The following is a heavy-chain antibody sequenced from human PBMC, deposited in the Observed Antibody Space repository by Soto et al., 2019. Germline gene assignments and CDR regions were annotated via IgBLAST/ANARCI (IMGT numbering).Heavy chain of an antibody. CDR3: ARDDSCSGGSCYDGGRGFDY. Sequence: QVQLVESGGGVVQPGRSLRLSCAASGFTFSSYAMHWVRQAPGKGLEWVAVISYDGSNKYYADSVNGRFTISRYNSKNTLYLQMNSLRAEDTAVYYCARDDSCSGGSCYDGGRGFDYWGQGTLVTVSS. D-gene: IGHD2-15*01. V-gene: IGHV3-30-3*01. CDR1: GFTFSSYA. J-gene: IGHJ4*02. CDR2: ISYDGSNK.